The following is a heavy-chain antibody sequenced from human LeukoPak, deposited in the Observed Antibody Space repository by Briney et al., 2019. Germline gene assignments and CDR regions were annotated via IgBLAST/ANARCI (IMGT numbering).Heavy chain of an antibody. Sequence: SETLSLTCTVSGGSISSYYWSWIRQPAGKGLEWIGRIYTSGSTNYNPSLKSRVTMSVDTSKNQFSLKLSSVTAADTAVYYCARDNDGGSYYDAFDIWGQGTMVTVSS. D-gene: IGHD1-26*01. CDR3: ARDNDGGSYYDAFDI. V-gene: IGHV4-4*07. CDR2: IYTSGST. J-gene: IGHJ3*02. CDR1: GGSISSYY.